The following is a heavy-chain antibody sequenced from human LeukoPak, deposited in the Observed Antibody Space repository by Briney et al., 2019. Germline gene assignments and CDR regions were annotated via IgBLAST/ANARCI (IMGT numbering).Heavy chain of an antibody. CDR2: IYTSGST. CDR1: GGSISSGSYY. D-gene: IGHD3-22*01. J-gene: IGHJ4*02. V-gene: IGHV4-61*02. Sequence: SETLSLTCTVSGGSISSGSYYWSWIRQPAGKGLEWIGRIYTSGSTNYNPSLKSRVTISVDTSKNQFSLKLSSVTAADTAVYYCARTTATYYDSSGCYPLYFDYWGQGTLVTVSS. CDR3: ARTTATYYDSSGCYPLYFDY.